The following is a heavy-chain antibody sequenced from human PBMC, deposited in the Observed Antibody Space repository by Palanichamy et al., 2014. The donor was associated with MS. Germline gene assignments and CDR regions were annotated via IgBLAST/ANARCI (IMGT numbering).Heavy chain of an antibody. Sequence: QVQLQESGPGLVKPSQTLSLTCTVSGGSISSGSYYWSWIRQPAGKGLEWIGRIYTSGSTNYNPSLKSRVTISVDTSKNQFSLKLSSVTAADTAVYYCARDHFASDAFDIWGQGTMVTVSS. CDR3: ARDHFASDAFDI. D-gene: IGHD3-3*02. CDR2: IYTSGST. J-gene: IGHJ3*02. CDR1: GGSISSGSYY. V-gene: IGHV4-61*02.